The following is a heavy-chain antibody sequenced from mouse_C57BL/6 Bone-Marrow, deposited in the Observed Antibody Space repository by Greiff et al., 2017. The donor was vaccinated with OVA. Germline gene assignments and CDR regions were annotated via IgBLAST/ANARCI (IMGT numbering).Heavy chain of an antibody. CDR1: GFNIKDDY. V-gene: IGHV14-4*01. D-gene: IGHD2-4*01. CDR2: IDPENGDT. Sequence: VQLQQSGAELVRPGASVKLSCTASGFNIKDDYMHWVKQRPEQGLEWIGWIDPENGDTEYASKFQGKATITADTSSNTAYLQLSSLTSEDTAVYYCAREPIYYDYDEGAVDYWGQGTSVTVSS. CDR3: AREPIYYDYDEGAVDY. J-gene: IGHJ4*01.